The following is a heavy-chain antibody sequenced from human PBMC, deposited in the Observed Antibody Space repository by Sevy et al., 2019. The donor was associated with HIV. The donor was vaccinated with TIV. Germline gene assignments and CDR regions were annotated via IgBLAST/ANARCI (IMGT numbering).Heavy chain of an antibody. CDR1: GYTFKSYG. Sequence: ASVKVSCKSFGYTFKSYGISWVRQAPGQGLEWMGWISAYSGDINFAQKFQGRVTMTTDTSTSTAYMELSSLRSDDTAVYFCARDKPQGVVIIPGSMCGGLDYWVQGTVVTVSS. CDR2: ISAYSGDI. J-gene: IGHJ4*02. V-gene: IGHV1-18*01. D-gene: IGHD2-2*01. CDR3: ARDKPQGVVIIPGSMCGGLDY.